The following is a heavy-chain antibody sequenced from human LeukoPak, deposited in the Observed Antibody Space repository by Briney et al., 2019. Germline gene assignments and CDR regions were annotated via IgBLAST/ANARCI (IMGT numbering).Heavy chain of an antibody. CDR2: IYYSGST. CDR1: GGTISSSSYY. CDR3: ARNNTLMMYPRGGEDKGFDY. V-gene: IGHV4-39*01. J-gene: IGHJ4*02. Sequence: SETLSLTCTVSGGTISSSSYYWAWIRQPPGKGLEWIGSIYYSGSTHYNPSLKSRVTISVDTSKNEFSLKLTSVTAADTAVYYCARNNTLMMYPRGGEDKGFDYWGQGTLVTVSS. D-gene: IGHD2-8*01.